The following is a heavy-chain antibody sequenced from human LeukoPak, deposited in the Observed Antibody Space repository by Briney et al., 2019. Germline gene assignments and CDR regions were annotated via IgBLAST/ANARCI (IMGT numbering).Heavy chain of an antibody. CDR2: ILSDGSKE. J-gene: IGHJ4*02. CDR1: GFTFSSYG. V-gene: IGHV3-33*01. CDR3: ARASTTVNDY. Sequence: PGGSLRLSCAASGFTFSSYGMHWVRQAPGKGLEWVAVILSDGSKEFYTDSVKGRFTISRDNSKNTLYLQMNSLRAEDTAVYYCARASTTVNDYWGQGTLVTVSS. D-gene: IGHD4-17*01.